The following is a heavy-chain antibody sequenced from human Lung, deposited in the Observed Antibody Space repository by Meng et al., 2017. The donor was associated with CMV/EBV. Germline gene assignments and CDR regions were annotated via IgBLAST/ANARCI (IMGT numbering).Heavy chain of an antibody. CDR1: GYTFIGYN. V-gene: IGHV1-2*02. Sequence: SLKVPXKAAGYTFIGYNRHWVRHAAGQGLEWMGWINSKSGGTYYAQSVQGRVTITRDTSINTLYIEMRRLRSDDTAVYFCAKELCTDDYSTYCGLDFWGQGTTVTVSS. CDR2: INSKSGGT. J-gene: IGHJ6*01. D-gene: IGHD4-11*01. CDR3: AKELCTDDYSTYCGLDF.